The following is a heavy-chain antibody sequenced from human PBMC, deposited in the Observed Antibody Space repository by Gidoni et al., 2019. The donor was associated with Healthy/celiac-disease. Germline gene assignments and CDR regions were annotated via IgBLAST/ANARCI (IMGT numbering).Heavy chain of an antibody. J-gene: IGHJ4*02. V-gene: IGHV3-23*01. Sequence: EVQLLESGGGLVQPGGSLSLSCAASGFTFSSYAMGWVRQAPGKGLEWVSAISGSGGSTYYADSVKGRFTISRDNSKNTLYRQMNSLRAEDTAVYYCAYSYGYVYWGQGTLVTVSS. D-gene: IGHD5-18*01. CDR1: GFTFSSYA. CDR2: ISGSGGST. CDR3: AYSYGYVY.